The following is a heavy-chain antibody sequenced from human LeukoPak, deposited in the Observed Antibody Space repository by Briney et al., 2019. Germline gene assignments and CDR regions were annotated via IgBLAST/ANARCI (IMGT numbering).Heavy chain of an antibody. CDR2: IKQDGSEK. Sequence: GGSLRLSCAASGFTISSYWMSWVRQAPGKGLEWAANIKQDGSEKYYVDSVKGRFTISRDNAKNSLYLQMNSLRAEDTAVYYCAREYSSSYYFDYWGQGTLVTVSS. J-gene: IGHJ4*02. V-gene: IGHV3-7*01. CDR1: GFTISSYW. CDR3: AREYSSSYYFDY. D-gene: IGHD6-6*01.